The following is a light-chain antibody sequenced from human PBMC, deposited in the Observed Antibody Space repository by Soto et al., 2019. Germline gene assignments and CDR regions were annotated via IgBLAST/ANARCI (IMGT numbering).Light chain of an antibody. CDR1: QSVSKW. Sequence: DIQMTQSPSTLSASVGDRVTITCRASQSVSKWLAWYQQKPGQAPKLLIYEASSLERGVPSRFSGSGSGAEFTLTISGLQPDHSATYYCQQYSTYSMYSFGQGTKLE. CDR2: EAS. V-gene: IGKV1-5*03. J-gene: IGKJ2*03. CDR3: QQYSTYSMYS.